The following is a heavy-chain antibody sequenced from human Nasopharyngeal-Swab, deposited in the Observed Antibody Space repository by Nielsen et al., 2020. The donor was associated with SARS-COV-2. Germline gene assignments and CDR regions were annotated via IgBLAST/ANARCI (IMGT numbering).Heavy chain of an antibody. CDR3: ARYLVVPAPMTYYYYGMDV. Sequence: ASVKVSCKASGYTFTSYAMNWVRQAPGQGLEWMGWINTNTGNPTYAQSFTGRFVFSLDTSVSTAYLQISSLKAEDTAVYYCARYLVVPAPMTYYYYGMDVWGQGTTVTVSS. V-gene: IGHV7-4-1*02. CDR2: INTNTGNP. D-gene: IGHD2-2*01. J-gene: IGHJ6*02. CDR1: GYTFTSYA.